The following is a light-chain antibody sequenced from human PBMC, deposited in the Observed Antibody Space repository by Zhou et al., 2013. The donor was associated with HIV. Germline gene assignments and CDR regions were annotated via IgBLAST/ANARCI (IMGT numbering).Light chain of an antibody. V-gene: IGKV1-9*01. CDR2: AAS. J-gene: IGKJ4*01. Sequence: IQLTQSPSSLSASVGDRVTITCRASQDISTYLAWYQQKPGKAPKLLIFAASILQSGVPSRFSGSGADTDFTLTISSLQPEDSATYYCQQLNGFLTFGGGTKVEIK. CDR1: QDISTY. CDR3: QQLNGFLT.